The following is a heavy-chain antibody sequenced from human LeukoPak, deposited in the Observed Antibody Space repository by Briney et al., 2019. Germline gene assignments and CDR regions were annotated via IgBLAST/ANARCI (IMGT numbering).Heavy chain of an antibody. CDR3: AASITFGGVLVIPGSGPFDY. CDR2: MXPNRGNT. V-gene: IGHV1-8*01. J-gene: IGHJ4*02. D-gene: IGHD3-16*02. Sequence: MXPNRGNTGYAQKFQGRVTMTRHTSLSTAYMELSSLRSADTAVYYCAASITFGGVLVIPGSGPFDYWGQGTLVTVSS.